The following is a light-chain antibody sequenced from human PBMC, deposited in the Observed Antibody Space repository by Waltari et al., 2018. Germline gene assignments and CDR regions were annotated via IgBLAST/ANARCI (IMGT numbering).Light chain of an antibody. J-gene: IGKJ1*01. Sequence: DIQMTQSPASLSASVGDRVAITCRASKDIGNHLVWYQQKPGKAPKFLLYTPSTLESGVPSRFSGSGSGTDYTLTISSLQPEDFATYFCQQYYGLATFGQGTKVEIK. V-gene: IGKV1-NL1*01. CDR3: QQYYGLAT. CDR1: KDIGNH. CDR2: TPS.